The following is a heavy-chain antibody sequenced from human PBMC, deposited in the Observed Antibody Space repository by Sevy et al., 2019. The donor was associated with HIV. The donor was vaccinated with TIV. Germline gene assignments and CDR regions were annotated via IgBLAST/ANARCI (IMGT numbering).Heavy chain of an antibody. CDR1: GFTFSSYA. J-gene: IGHJ6*02. D-gene: IGHD1-20*01. CDR3: AKGNNWNPYYYYGMDV. V-gene: IGHV3-23*01. Sequence: GGSLRLSCAASGFTFSSYAMIWVRQAPGKGLEWVSAISGSGGTTYYADAVKGRFTISRDNSKNTLYLQMNSLRAEDTAVYDCAKGNNWNPYYYYGMDVWGQGTTVTVSS. CDR2: ISGSGGTT.